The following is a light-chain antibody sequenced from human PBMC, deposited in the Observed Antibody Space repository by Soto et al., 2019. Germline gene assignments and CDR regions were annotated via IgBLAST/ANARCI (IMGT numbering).Light chain of an antibody. J-gene: IGKJ1*01. CDR1: HPLLSRSNNKNY. Sequence: DIVMTQSPDSLAVSLGVRATISCKSSHPLLSRSNNKNYLSWYQQKPGQPPKLLIYWASTRESGVPDRFSGSGSGTDFTLTISTLQAEDVAVYYCQQYYSAPWAFGQGTKVEI. CDR2: WAS. V-gene: IGKV4-1*01. CDR3: QQYYSAPWA.